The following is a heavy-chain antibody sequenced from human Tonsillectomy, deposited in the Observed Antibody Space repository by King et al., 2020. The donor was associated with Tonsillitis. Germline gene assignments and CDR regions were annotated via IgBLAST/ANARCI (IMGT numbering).Heavy chain of an antibody. CDR3: ASEIAYFDY. V-gene: IGHV4-34*01. CDR2: ITHSGNS. D-gene: IGHD2-21*01. Sequence: VQLQQWGTGLLKPSETLSLTCSVYGGSFSDYYWTWIRQPPGKGLEWIGEITHSGNSDYNPSLKSLITISIDTSKNQFSLRLSTVTAADTAVYYCASEIAYFDYWGQGTLVTVSS. CDR1: GGSFSDYY. J-gene: IGHJ4*02.